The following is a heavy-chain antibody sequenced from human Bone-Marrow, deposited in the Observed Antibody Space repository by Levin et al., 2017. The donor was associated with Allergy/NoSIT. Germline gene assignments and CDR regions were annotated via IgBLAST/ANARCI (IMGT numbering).Heavy chain of an antibody. Sequence: SETLSLTCSVSGASISSSFWWDWVRQPPGKGLEWIGEIHHDGSSNYNPSLKSRLTISMDKSNNQFSLRLTSLTAADTAVYYCALRGAGSVWKYYFESWGQGTLVTVSS. CDR1: GASISSSFW. CDR3: ALRGAGSVWKYYFES. J-gene: IGHJ4*02. D-gene: IGHD6-19*01. V-gene: IGHV4-4*02. CDR2: IHHDGSS.